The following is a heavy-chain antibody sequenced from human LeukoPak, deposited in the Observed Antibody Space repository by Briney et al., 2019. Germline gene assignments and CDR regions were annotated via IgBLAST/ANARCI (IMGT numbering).Heavy chain of an antibody. CDR2: INAGNGNT. Sequence: ASVKVSCKASGYTFTSYAMHWVRQAPGQRLEWMGWINAGNGNTKYSQKFQGRVTITRDTSASTAYIELSSLRSEDTAVYYCARAEYDILTGYPPGAFDIWGQGTMVTVSS. D-gene: IGHD3-9*01. J-gene: IGHJ3*02. CDR3: ARAEYDILTGYPPGAFDI. V-gene: IGHV1-3*01. CDR1: GYTFTSYA.